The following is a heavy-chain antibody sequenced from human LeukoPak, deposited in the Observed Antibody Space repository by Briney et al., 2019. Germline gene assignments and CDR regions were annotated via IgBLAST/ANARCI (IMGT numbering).Heavy chain of an antibody. J-gene: IGHJ3*02. CDR2: IIPIFGTA. V-gene: IGHV1-69*06. D-gene: IGHD6-19*01. CDR1: GGTFSSYA. CDR3: ARGHSSGWYDAFDI. Sequence: SVKVSCKASGGTFSSYAISWVRQAPGQGLEWMGGIIPIFGTANYAQKFQGRVTITADKSTSTAYMELSSLRSEDTAVYYCARGHSSGWYDAFDIWGQGTMVTVSS.